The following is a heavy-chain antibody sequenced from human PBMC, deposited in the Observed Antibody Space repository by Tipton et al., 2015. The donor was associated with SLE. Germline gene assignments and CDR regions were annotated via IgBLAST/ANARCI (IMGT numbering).Heavy chain of an antibody. Sequence: TLSLTCSVSGYSVSSSTHYWAWIRQPPGKGLEWIGYIYYGGTTTYNPFLKSRVTISVDPSKNQFSLKLRSMTAADTAVYFCARTDYYGLVTYWGQGALVIVSS. J-gene: IGHJ4*02. V-gene: IGHV4-61*05. CDR1: GYSVSSSTHY. D-gene: IGHD3-10*01. CDR2: IYYGGTT. CDR3: ARTDYYGLVTY.